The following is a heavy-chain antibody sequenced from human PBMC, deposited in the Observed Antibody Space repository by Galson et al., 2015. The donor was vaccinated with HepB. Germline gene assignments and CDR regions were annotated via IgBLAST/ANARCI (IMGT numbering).Heavy chain of an antibody. CDR1: GYTFTGYF. CDR3: AREGSSWKYSDS. CDR2: IYPENGDT. Sequence: SVKVSCKATGYTFTGYFFHWVRQAPGQGLEWMGWIYPENGDTKYAQKFQGRVTMTGDTSISTAYMDLSSLTPDDTAVYYCAREGSSWKYSDSWGQGTQVTVSS. J-gene: IGHJ4*02. D-gene: IGHD1-1*01. V-gene: IGHV1-2*02.